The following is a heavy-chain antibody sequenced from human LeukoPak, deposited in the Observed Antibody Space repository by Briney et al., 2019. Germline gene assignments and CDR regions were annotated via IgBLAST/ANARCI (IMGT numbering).Heavy chain of an antibody. D-gene: IGHD1-1*01. Sequence: GGSLRLSCAASGFTFSSYAMSWVRQAPGKGLEWVSAISGSGDYTYYADSVKGRFTSSRDNSKNTLYLQMNSLRAEDTAVYYCASWRHNWNVRSDYWGQGTLVTVSS. CDR1: GFTFSSYA. J-gene: IGHJ4*02. CDR3: ASWRHNWNVRSDY. V-gene: IGHV3-23*01. CDR2: ISGSGDYT.